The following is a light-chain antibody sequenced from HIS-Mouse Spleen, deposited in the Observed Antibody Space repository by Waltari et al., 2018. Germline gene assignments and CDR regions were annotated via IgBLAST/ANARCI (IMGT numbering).Light chain of an antibody. CDR3: QQYYSTPYT. J-gene: IGKJ2*01. Sequence: DIVMTQSPDSLAVSLGDRATINCKSSQSVLYSSNNKNYYAWYQQKPEQPPKLLIYWASTRESGVPYRFGGSGSGTDFTLTISSLQAEDVAVYYCQQYYSTPYTFGQGTKLEIK. V-gene: IGKV4-1*01. CDR1: QSVLYSSNNKNY. CDR2: WAS.